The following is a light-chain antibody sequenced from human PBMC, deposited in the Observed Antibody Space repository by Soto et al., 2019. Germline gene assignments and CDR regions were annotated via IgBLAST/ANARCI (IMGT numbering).Light chain of an antibody. V-gene: IGLV2-8*02. CDR1: SSDVGGYNY. CDR2: EVN. J-gene: IGLJ1*01. Sequence: QSALTQPPSASRSPGQSVAISCTGTSSDVGGYNYVSWYQQHPGKAPKLMIYEVNKRPSGVPDRFSGSKSGNTASLTASGLQADDEADYYCSSYAGSSNVFGTGTKLTVL. CDR3: SSYAGSSNV.